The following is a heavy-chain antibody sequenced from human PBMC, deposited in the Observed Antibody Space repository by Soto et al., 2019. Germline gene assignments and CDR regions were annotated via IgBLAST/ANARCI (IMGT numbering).Heavy chain of an antibody. V-gene: IGHV3-23*01. Sequence: EVQLLESGGGLVQPGGSLRLSCAASAFTFSSHAMSWVRQAPGKGLEWVSSMSGSGDNTYHADSVKGRFTVSRDNSKNTLYLQMNSLRVEDTAVYYCAKGSYTNYNWFDPWGQGTLVTVSS. D-gene: IGHD4-4*01. CDR3: AKGSYTNYNWFDP. CDR1: AFTFSSHA. J-gene: IGHJ5*02. CDR2: MSGSGDNT.